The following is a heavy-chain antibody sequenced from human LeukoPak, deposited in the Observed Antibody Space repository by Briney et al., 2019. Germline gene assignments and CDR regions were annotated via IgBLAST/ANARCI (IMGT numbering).Heavy chain of an antibody. CDR3: ARDGGRIVGARAAFDI. CDR1: EFTLSSHS. D-gene: IGHD1-26*01. CDR2: ISWNSGSI. V-gene: IGHV3-48*04. J-gene: IGHJ3*02. Sequence: GGSLRLSCAASEFTLSSHSVNWVRQAPGKGLEWVSGISWNSGSIGYADSVKGRFTISRDNAKNSLYLQMNSLRAEDTAVYYCARDGGRIVGARAAFDIWGQGTMVTVSS.